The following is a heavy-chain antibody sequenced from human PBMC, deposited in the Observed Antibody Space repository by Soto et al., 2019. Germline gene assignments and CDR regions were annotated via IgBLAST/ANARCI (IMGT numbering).Heavy chain of an antibody. V-gene: IGHV3-30-3*01. J-gene: IGHJ4*02. D-gene: IGHD2-15*01. CDR1: GFTFNSYA. Sequence: QVQLVESGGGVVQPGRSLRLSCAASGFTFNSYAMHWVRQAPGKGLEWVAVISYDGSNKYYSDSVKGRFTISRDNSKNTLYLQMNSLRAEDTAVYYCARFKGCSGGSCYPYFDYWGQGPLVTVSS. CDR3: ARFKGCSGGSCYPYFDY. CDR2: ISYDGSNK.